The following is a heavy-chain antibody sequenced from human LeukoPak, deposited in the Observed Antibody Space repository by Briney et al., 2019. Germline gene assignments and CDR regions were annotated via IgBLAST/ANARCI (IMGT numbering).Heavy chain of an antibody. CDR1: GYTFTGYY. D-gene: IGHD2-21*02. Sequence: ASVKVSCKASGYTFTGYYMHWVRQAPGQGLEWMGWINPNSGGTNYAQKFQGRVTMTRDTSISTAYMELSRLRSDDTAVYYCAREYCGGDCYASFDYWGQGTLVTVSS. CDR3: AREYCGGDCYASFDY. CDR2: INPNSGGT. J-gene: IGHJ4*02. V-gene: IGHV1-2*02.